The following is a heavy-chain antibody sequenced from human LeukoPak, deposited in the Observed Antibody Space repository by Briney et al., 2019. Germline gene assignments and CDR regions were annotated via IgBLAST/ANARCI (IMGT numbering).Heavy chain of an antibody. D-gene: IGHD4-23*01. Sequence: PGGSLRLSCEASGFSVTNNYMSWFRLAPGKGLEWVSYISSSGSTIYYADSVKGRFTISRDNAKNSLYLQMNSLRAEDTAVYYCARDYGGSSPFDYWGQGTLVTVSS. CDR2: ISSSGSTI. J-gene: IGHJ4*02. CDR3: ARDYGGSSPFDY. CDR1: GFSVTNNY. V-gene: IGHV3-11*04.